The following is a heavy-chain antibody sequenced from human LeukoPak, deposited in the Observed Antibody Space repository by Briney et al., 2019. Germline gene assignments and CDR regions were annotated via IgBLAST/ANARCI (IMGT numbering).Heavy chain of an antibody. CDR1: GFTFSSYG. V-gene: IGHV3-30*18. CDR2: ISYDGSNK. J-gene: IGHJ4*02. Sequence: GGSLRPSCAASGFTFSSYGMHWVRQAPGKGLEWVAVISYDGSNKYYADSVKGRFTISRDNSKNTLYLQMNSLRAEDTAVYYCAKDRRPYYFDYWGQGTLVTVSS. D-gene: IGHD6-6*01. CDR3: AKDRRPYYFDY.